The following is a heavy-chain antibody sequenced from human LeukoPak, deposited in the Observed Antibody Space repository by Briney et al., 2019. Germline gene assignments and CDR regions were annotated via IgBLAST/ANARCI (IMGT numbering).Heavy chain of an antibody. CDR2: IYYSGTT. V-gene: IGHV4-59*01. CDR1: GGSISSYY. D-gene: IGHD6-13*01. J-gene: IGHJ4*02. Sequence: SETLSLTCTVSGGSISSYYWSWIRQPPGKGLEWIGYIYYSGTTNYNPSLKSRVTISVDTSKNQFSLKLSSVTAADTAVYYCARGVYIAAAQYGYWGQGTLDTVSS. CDR3: ARGVYIAAAQYGY.